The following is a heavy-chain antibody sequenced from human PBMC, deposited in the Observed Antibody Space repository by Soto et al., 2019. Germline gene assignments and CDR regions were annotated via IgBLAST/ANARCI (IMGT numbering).Heavy chain of an antibody. V-gene: IGHV1-3*01. CDR1: GYTFTSYA. CDR2: INAGNGNT. Sequence: QVQLVQSGAEVKKPGASVKVSCKASGYTFTSYAMHWVRQAPGQRLEWMGWINAGNGNTKYSQKFQGRVTITRDTSASTAYMELSSLRSEDTAVYYCARAFHSGSYYAAHHFDYWGQGTLVTVSS. J-gene: IGHJ4*02. D-gene: IGHD1-26*01. CDR3: ARAFHSGSYYAAHHFDY.